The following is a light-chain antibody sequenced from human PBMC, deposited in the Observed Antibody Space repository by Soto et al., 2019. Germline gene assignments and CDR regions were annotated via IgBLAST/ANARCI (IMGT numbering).Light chain of an antibody. CDR3: QQYGSLWT. Sequence: EIVLTQSPGTLSLSPGERATLSCRASQSVSSNYLAWYQQKPGQAPRLLIYGASSRVTGIPDRFSGSGSGTDFTRTISRLEPEDFAMYYCQQYGSLWTFGQGTKVEIK. CDR1: QSVSSNY. J-gene: IGKJ1*01. CDR2: GAS. V-gene: IGKV3-20*01.